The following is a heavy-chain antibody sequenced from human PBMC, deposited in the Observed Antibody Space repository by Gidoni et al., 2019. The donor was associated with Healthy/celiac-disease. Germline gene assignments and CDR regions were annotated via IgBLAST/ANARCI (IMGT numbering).Heavy chain of an antibody. CDR1: GFTFSSYA. Sequence: EVQLLESGGGLVQPGGSLRLYCAASGFTFSSYAMSWVRQAPGKGLEWVSAISGRGGSTYYADSVKGRFTISRDNSKNTLYLQMNSLRAEDTAVYYCAKAGEIVVVPAPLNWFDPWGQGTLVTVSS. CDR2: ISGRGGST. J-gene: IGHJ5*02. D-gene: IGHD2-2*01. CDR3: AKAGEIVVVPAPLNWFDP. V-gene: IGHV3-23*01.